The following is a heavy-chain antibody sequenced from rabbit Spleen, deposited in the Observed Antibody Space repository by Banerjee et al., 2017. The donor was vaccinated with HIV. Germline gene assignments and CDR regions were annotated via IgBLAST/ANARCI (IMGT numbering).Heavy chain of an antibody. J-gene: IGHJ4*01. Sequence: QSLEESGGDLVKPGASLTLTCTASGFSFRSGYDACWVRQPPGEGLEWIACIYTGSSGTPYYASWAKGRFTISKTASTTVTLQVTSLTAADTATYFCARGSAAMTMVITGFYFNLWGPGTLVTVS. V-gene: IGHV1S40*01. CDR1: GFSFRSGYD. CDR3: ARGSAAMTMVITGFYFNL. D-gene: IGHD2-1*01. CDR2: IYTGSSGTP.